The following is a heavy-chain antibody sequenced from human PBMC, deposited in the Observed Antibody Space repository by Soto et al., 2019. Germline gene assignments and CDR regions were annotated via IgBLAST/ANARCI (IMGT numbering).Heavy chain of an antibody. J-gene: IGHJ4*02. Sequence: GGSLRLSCAASGFTFSSYGMHWVRQAPGKGLEWVAVISYDGSNKYYADSVKGRFTISRDNAKNTLYLQMNSLRAEDKAAYYCATAASNITIVGVTLDYWGQGTLVTVSS. CDR3: ATAASNITIVGVTLDY. CDR2: ISYDGSNK. V-gene: IGHV3-30*03. CDR1: GFTFSSYG. D-gene: IGHD3-3*01.